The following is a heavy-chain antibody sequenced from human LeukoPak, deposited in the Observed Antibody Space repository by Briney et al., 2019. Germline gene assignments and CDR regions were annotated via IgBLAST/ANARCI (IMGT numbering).Heavy chain of an antibody. Sequence: PGGSLRLSCAASGFIFSDYYMSWIRQAPAKGLEWVSYISSGGSTIYYADSVKGRFTISRDNAKNSLYLQMNSLRAEDTAMYYCATSSGYYHGVDYWGQGTLVTVSS. CDR3: ATSSGYYHGVDY. V-gene: IGHV3-11*04. CDR2: ISSGGSTI. D-gene: IGHD3-22*01. CDR1: GFIFSDYY. J-gene: IGHJ4*02.